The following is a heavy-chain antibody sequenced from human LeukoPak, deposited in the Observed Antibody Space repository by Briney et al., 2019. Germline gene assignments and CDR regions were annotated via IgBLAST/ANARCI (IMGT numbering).Heavy chain of an antibody. D-gene: IGHD3-9*01. CDR1: GFTFDDYG. CDR2: IKWNGGST. Sequence: GGSLRLSCAASGFTFDDYGMSWVRHAPGKGVEWVSSIKWNGGSTVYADSLKGRFTISRDNAKHSLYLQMNSLRAEDTALYYCARDLETRDIYSVDYWGQGTLVTVSS. J-gene: IGHJ4*02. V-gene: IGHV3-20*04. CDR3: ARDLETRDIYSVDY.